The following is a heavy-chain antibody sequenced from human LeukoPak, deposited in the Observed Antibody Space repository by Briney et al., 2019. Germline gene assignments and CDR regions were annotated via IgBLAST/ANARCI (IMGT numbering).Heavy chain of an antibody. D-gene: IGHD1-26*01. V-gene: IGHV3-23*01. Sequence: RGGSLRLSCAASGFSFSTYAMSWVRQAPGKGLEWVSAISAGGATIYYADSVKGRFTVSRDNSKNTLYLHMNSLRAEDTAIYYCAKDSGGTYFYYYYYMDVWGKGTTVTVSS. CDR2: ISAGGATI. CDR1: GFSFSTYA. CDR3: AKDSGGTYFYYYYYMDV. J-gene: IGHJ6*03.